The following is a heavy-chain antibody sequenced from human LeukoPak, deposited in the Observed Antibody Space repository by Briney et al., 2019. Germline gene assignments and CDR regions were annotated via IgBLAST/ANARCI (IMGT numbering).Heavy chain of an antibody. CDR1: GFTFSSYW. CDR3: ARAVGAPRYYYYYMDV. Sequence: GGSLRLSCAASGFTFSSYWMSWVRQAPGRGLEWVANTNPAGSQQYYMDSVKGRFTISRDNAKKSLYLQMNSLRAEDTALYYCARAVGAPRYYYYYMDVWGKGTTVTVSS. CDR2: TNPAGSQQ. V-gene: IGHV3-7*03. D-gene: IGHD1-26*01. J-gene: IGHJ6*03.